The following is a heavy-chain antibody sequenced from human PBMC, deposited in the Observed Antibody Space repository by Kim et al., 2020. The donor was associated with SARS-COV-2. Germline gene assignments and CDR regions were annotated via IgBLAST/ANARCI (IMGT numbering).Heavy chain of an antibody. CDR2: T. CDR3: ARTGDSYSNIDV. J-gene: IGHJ6*03. V-gene: IGHV1-8*01. D-gene: IGHD7-27*01. Sequence: TGSAPKFQGRVTLTRDTSISTAYLELNSLTSDDTAVYYCARTGDSYSNIDVWGQGTTVIVSS.